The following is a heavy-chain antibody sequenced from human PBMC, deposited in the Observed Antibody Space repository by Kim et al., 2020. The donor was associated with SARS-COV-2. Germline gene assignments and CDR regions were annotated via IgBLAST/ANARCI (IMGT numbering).Heavy chain of an antibody. Sequence: SVKVSCKASGGTFSSYAISWVRQAPGQGLEWMGGIIPIFGTANYAQKFQGRVTITADESTSTAYMELSSLRSEDTAVYYCARKRSFRRELMRAPEDIVVVPAAILPYYYYYGMDVWGQGTTVTVSS. V-gene: IGHV1-69*13. CDR2: IIPIFGTA. D-gene: IGHD2-2*01. CDR3: ARKRSFRRELMRAPEDIVVVPAAILPYYYYYGMDV. J-gene: IGHJ6*02. CDR1: GGTFSSYA.